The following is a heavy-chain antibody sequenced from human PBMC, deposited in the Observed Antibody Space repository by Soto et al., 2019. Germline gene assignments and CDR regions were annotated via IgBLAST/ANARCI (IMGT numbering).Heavy chain of an antibody. CDR3: ARSVIRFDY. Sequence: PGGSRRVWCAASGFTMSSYWMHWVRQAPGKGLEWVSAISGGAFAYYADSVKGRFTISRDNSNNTVFLQMSSLRVEDTAVYYCARSVIRFDYWGQGTLVTVSS. V-gene: IGHV3-23*01. CDR1: GFTMSSYW. CDR2: ISGGAFA. J-gene: IGHJ4*02. D-gene: IGHD2-21*01.